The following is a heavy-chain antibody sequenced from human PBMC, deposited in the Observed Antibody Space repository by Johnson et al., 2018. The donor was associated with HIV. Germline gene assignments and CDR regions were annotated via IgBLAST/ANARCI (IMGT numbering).Heavy chain of an antibody. J-gene: IGHJ3*01. Sequence: QVQLVESGGGVVQPGRSLRLSCAASGFTFSNYAMHWVRQAPGKGLEWVAVISYDGDNIYYADSVQGRFTISRDNSKNTQDLQVDSVRPEDTALYYCARDRLLWFRELWPHDVFDVWGQGTMVTVSS. V-gene: IGHV3-30-3*01. CDR3: ARDRLLWFRELWPHDVFDV. CDR1: GFTFSNYA. CDR2: ISYDGDNI. D-gene: IGHD3-10*01.